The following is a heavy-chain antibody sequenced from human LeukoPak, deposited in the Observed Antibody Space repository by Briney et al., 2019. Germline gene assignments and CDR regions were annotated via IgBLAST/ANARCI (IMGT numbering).Heavy chain of an antibody. D-gene: IGHD3-3*02. Sequence: GASVKVSCKASGYTFTSYAVHWVRQGPGQRLEWMGWINSSSGNTKYSQKFEGRVTITWNTSAITAYIELSSLRSENTAVYICATSISTVREITTTKYCQHWGHGTLVTVSS. J-gene: IGHJ1*01. CDR2: INSSSGNT. CDR3: ATSISTVREITTTKYCQH. CDR1: GYTFTSYA. V-gene: IGHV1-3*01.